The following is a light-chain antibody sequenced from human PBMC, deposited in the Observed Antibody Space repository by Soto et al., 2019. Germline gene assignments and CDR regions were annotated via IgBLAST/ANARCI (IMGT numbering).Light chain of an antibody. J-gene: IGKJ1*01. Sequence: EIVMTQSPATLSVSPGERATLSCRASQSVSNNLAWYQQKPGQAPRLLIYGASTRATGIPARFSGSGSGTEFTLTISSLQSEDFAVYYCQHYNNWPPWTFGQGTNVEIK. CDR1: QSVSNN. V-gene: IGKV3-15*01. CDR3: QHYNNWPPWT. CDR2: GAS.